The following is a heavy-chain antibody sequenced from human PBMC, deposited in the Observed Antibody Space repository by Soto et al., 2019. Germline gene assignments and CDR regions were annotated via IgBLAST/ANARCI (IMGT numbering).Heavy chain of an antibody. CDR2: IYHTGAT. Sequence: QVQLQESGPGVVKPWGTLSLTCAVSGGSISSGNWWTWVRQSPGKGLEWIGEIYHTGATNYNPSLKSRVTMSVDMSKNHFSLKLSSVTAAETALYYCVAHPGNTYGPLDYWGQGKLVTVSS. CDR3: VAHPGNTYGPLDY. V-gene: IGHV4-4*02. D-gene: IGHD5-18*01. CDR1: GGSISSGNW. J-gene: IGHJ4*02.